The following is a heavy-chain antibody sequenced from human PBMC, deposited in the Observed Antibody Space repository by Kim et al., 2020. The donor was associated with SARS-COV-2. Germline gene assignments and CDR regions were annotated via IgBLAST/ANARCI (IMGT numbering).Heavy chain of an antibody. CDR2: IYYSGST. V-gene: IGHV4-31*03. CDR1: GGSISSGGYY. Sequence: SETLSLTCTVSGGSISSGGYYWSWIRQHPGKGLEWIGYIYYSGSTYYNPSLKSRVTISVDTSKNQFSLQLSSVTAADTAVYYCARATTDIVATIIAFDIWGQGTMVTVSS. J-gene: IGHJ3*02. CDR3: ARATTDIVATIIAFDI. D-gene: IGHD5-12*01.